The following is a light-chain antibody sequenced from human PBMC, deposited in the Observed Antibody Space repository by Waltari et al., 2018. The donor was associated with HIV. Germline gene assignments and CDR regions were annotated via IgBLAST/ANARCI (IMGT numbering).Light chain of an antibody. Sequence: QSALTQPASVSGSPGQSITISCTGTSSDVGGYNYVSWYQQHPGKAPKPMIYEVSKRPSGVSNRFSGSKSGTTASLTISGLQAEDEADYYCSSYTSSSTPVVFGGGTKLTVL. J-gene: IGLJ2*01. CDR1: SSDVGGYNY. CDR2: EVS. V-gene: IGLV2-14*01. CDR3: SSYTSSSTPVV.